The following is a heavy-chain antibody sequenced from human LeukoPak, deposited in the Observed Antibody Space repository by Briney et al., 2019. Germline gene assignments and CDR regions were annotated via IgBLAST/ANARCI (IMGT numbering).Heavy chain of an antibody. CDR1: GFTFSNYG. CDR3: ARRGSSGRSFDY. CDR2: IYNSGST. D-gene: IGHD6-25*01. J-gene: IGHJ4*02. Sequence: PGGSLRLSCAASGFTFSNYGMSWIRQPPGKGLEWVGCIYNSGSTYYDPSLKSRVTISVDTSKNQVSLKVNSVTAADTAVYYCARRGSSGRSFDYWGQGTLVIVSS. V-gene: IGHV4-59*04.